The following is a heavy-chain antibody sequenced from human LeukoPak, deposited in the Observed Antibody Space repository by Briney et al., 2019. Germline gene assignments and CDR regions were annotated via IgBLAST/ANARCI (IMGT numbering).Heavy chain of an antibody. V-gene: IGHV3-7*01. Sequence: KXLEXVANINKDGSGKYYVDSVEGRFTISRDNSKNSLYLRMNSLRADDTAVYYCARDPDYGDPGPFWDYWGQGTLVTVSS. J-gene: IGHJ4*02. CDR3: ARDPDYGDPGPFWDY. CDR2: INKDGSGK. D-gene: IGHD4-17*01.